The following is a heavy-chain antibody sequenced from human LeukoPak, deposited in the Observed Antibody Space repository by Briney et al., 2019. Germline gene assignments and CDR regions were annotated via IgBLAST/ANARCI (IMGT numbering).Heavy chain of an antibody. Sequence: GGSLRLSCAASGFTFSSYWMSRIRQAPGKGLEWVSSISSSSSSIFYADSVKGRFTISRDNAKNSLYLQMNSLRAEDTAVYYCARGQLGRGQGTLVTVSS. D-gene: IGHD6-13*01. CDR2: ISSSSSSI. CDR1: GFTFSSYW. V-gene: IGHV3-21*01. J-gene: IGHJ4*02. CDR3: ARGQLG.